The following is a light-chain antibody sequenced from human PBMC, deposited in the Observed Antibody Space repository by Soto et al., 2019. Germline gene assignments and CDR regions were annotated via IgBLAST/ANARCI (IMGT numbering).Light chain of an antibody. Sequence: EIVLTQSPGTLSLSPGERATLSCRARPSVSRSSLAWYQQKPGPAPRLLIYGASRRAPGIPERFSGSGSGTDFTLTTSRLEPEDFAVYYWQHDLTSPRTFGQGTKVDIK. CDR1: PSVSRSS. J-gene: IGKJ1*01. CDR3: QHDLTSPRT. V-gene: IGKV3-20*01. CDR2: GAS.